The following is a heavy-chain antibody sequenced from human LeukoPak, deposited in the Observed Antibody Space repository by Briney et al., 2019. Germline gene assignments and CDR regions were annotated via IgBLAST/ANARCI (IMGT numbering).Heavy chain of an antibody. V-gene: IGHV4-39*01. CDR2: IYYSGST. J-gene: IGHJ6*03. Sequence: SETLSLTCTVSGGSITSSSYYWGWIRQPPGKGLEWIGSIYYSGSTYYNPSLKSRLTISVDTSKNQFSLNLSSVTAADTAVYYCERHAHYPYYMDVWGKGTTVTVSS. CDR3: ERHAHYPYYMDV. CDR1: GGSITSSSYY.